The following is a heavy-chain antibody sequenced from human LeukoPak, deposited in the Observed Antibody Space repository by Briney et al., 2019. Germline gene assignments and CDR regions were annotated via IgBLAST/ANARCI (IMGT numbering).Heavy chain of an antibody. J-gene: IGHJ4*02. CDR2: IRYDGSNK. CDR1: GFTFSSYG. V-gene: IGHV3-30*02. Sequence: QPWGSLRLSCAASGFTFSSYGMHWVRQAPGKGLEWVAFIRYDGSNKYYADSVKGRFTISRDNSKNTLYLQMNSLRADDTAVYYCAKDLGSGISGFDYWGQGTLVTVSS. D-gene: IGHD3-3*01. CDR3: AKDLGSGISGFDY.